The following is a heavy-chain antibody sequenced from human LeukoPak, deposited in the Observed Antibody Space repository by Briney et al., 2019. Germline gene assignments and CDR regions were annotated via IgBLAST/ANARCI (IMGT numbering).Heavy chain of an antibody. V-gene: IGHV3-30-3*01. Sequence: GGSLRLSCAASGFTFSSYAMHWVRQAPGKGLEWVAVISYDGSNKYYADSVKGRFTISRDNAKNSLYLQMNSLRAEDTAVYYCARGDELGDYAFDIWGQGTMVTVSS. CDR3: ARGDELGDYAFDI. J-gene: IGHJ3*02. D-gene: IGHD7-27*01. CDR2: ISYDGSNK. CDR1: GFTFSSYA.